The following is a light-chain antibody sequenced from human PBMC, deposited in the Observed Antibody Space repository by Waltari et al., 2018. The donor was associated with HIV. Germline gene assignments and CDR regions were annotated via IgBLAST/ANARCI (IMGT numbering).Light chain of an antibody. V-gene: IGKV4-1*01. Sequence: DIVMTQSPDSLPVSLGERATINCTSSQSILYSSDNRNYLAWYQQKARQPPKLLIPWASTRESGVPDRFSASGSGTDFTLTITRLQAEDVAIYHCQQYFRIPPTFGGGTKVEIK. CDR3: QQYFRIPPT. J-gene: IGKJ4*01. CDR2: WAS. CDR1: QSILYSSDNRNY.